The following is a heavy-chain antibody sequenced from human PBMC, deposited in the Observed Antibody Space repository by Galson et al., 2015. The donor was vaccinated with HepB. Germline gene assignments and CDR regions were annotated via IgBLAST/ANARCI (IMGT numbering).Heavy chain of an antibody. D-gene: IGHD2-15*01. J-gene: IGHJ4*02. CDR2: FIPLFGTT. CDR1: GDIFSNYA. Sequence: SVKVSCKASGDIFSNYAINWVRQAPGQGLEWMGGFIPLFGTTDYAQKFQGRVTITADESMTTAYMELSSLKSEDTAVYYCARDGPYGGYCSSGRCLHALENWGQGTLVTVSS. CDR3: ARDGPYGGYCSSGRCLHALEN. V-gene: IGHV1-69*13.